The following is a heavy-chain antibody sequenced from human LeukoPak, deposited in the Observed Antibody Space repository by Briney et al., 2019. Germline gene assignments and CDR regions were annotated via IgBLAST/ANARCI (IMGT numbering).Heavy chain of an antibody. CDR3: ARVTTAGYYDSSGYSGTFDY. J-gene: IGHJ4*02. D-gene: IGHD3-22*01. CDR2: INPSGGST. Sequence: GASVKVSCKASGYTFTSYYMHWVRQAPGQGLEWMGIINPSGGSTSYAQKVQGRVTMTRDTSTSTVYMELSSLRSEDTAVYYCARVTTAGYYDSSGYSGTFDYWGQGTLVTVTS. V-gene: IGHV1-46*01. CDR1: GYTFTSYY.